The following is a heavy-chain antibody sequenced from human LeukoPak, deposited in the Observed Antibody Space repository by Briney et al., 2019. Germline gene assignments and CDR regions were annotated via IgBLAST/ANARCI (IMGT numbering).Heavy chain of an antibody. V-gene: IGHV4-59*11. D-gene: IGHD3-10*01. CDR2: IFNTGNT. J-gene: IGHJ4*02. Sequence: PSETLSLTCGVSGGSINSHYWSWIRQPPGKRLEWIGYIFNTGNTNYNPSLASRVTMSVDTSRAQFFLRLSPVTAADTAIYYCASRPADTTWYGVFDYWSQGTLVTVSS. CDR3: ASRPADTTWYGVFDY. CDR1: GGSINSHY.